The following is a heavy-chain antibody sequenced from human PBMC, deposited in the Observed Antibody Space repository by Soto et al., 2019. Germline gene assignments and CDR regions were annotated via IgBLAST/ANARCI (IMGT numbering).Heavy chain of an antibody. CDR1: GGSISSGGYY. J-gene: IGHJ4*02. CDR2: IYYSGST. Sequence: SETLSLTCTVSGGSISSGGYYWSWIRQHPGKGLEWIGYIYYSGSTYYNPSLKSRVTISVDTSKNQFSLKLSSVIAADTAVYYCSSSPADYFDYWGQGTLVTVSS. V-gene: IGHV4-31*03. D-gene: IGHD6-25*01. CDR3: SSSPADYFDY.